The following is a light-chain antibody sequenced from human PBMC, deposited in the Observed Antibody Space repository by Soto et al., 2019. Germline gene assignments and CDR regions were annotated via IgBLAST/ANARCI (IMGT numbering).Light chain of an antibody. Sequence: EIVLTQSPGTLSLSPGERATLSCRASQSVSSSYLACYQQKPGQAPRLLSYGASSSATGIPDRFSGSGSGTDFTLTIRRLEDEDFAVYYCQQYGTSTGTFGQGTKVEIK. CDR1: QSVSSSY. CDR2: GAS. V-gene: IGKV3-20*01. J-gene: IGKJ1*01. CDR3: QQYGTSTGT.